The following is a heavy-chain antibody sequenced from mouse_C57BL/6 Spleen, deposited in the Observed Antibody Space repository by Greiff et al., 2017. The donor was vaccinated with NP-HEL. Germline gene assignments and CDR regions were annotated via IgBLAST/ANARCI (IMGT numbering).Heavy chain of an antibody. D-gene: IGHD2-1*01. Sequence: QVQLKESGAELVKPGASVKLSCKASGYTFTEYTIHWVKQRPGQGLEWIGWFYPGSGSIKYNEKFKDKATLTADKSSSTVYMELSRLTSEDSAVYFCARHEGIYGNYFWFAYWGQGTLVTVSA. CDR3: ARHEGIYGNYFWFAY. CDR1: GYTFTEYT. J-gene: IGHJ3*01. V-gene: IGHV1-62-2*01. CDR2: FYPGSGSI.